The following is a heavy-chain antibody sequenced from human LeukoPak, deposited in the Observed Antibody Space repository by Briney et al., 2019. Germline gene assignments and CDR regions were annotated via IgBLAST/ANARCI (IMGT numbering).Heavy chain of an antibody. V-gene: IGHV3-23*01. CDR1: GFTLSNYA. CDR2: INGSGDKT. J-gene: IGHJ1*01. D-gene: IGHD6-19*01. CDR3: ARGGKIALAGTRSPQYFQH. Sequence: GGSLRLSCAASGFTLSNYAMNWVRQAPGKGLEWVSSINGSGDKTYYADSVKGRFTISRDNSKNTLYLQMNSLRAEDTAVYYCARGGKIALAGTRSPQYFQHWGQGTLVTVSS.